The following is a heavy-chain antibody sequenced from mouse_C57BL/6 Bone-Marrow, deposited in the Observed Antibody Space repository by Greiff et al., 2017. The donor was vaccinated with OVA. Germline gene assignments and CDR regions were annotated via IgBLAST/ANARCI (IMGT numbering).Heavy chain of an antibody. CDR3: VRQGDYYGSSFAY. Sequence: EVQLQQSGGGLVQPKGSLKLSCAASGFSFNTYAMNWVRQAPGKGLEWVARIRSKSNNYATYYADSVKDRFTISRDDAESMLYLQMNNLKTEDTAMYYCVRQGDYYGSSFAYWGQGTLVTVSA. D-gene: IGHD1-1*01. CDR2: IRSKSNNYAT. CDR1: GFSFNTYA. V-gene: IGHV10-1*01. J-gene: IGHJ3*01.